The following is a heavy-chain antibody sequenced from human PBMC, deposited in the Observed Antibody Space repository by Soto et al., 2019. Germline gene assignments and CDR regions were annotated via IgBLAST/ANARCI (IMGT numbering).Heavy chain of an antibody. CDR2: TSHSGST. Sequence: QVQLQGSGPGLVKPSETLSLTCTVFGGSVTTYYWTWIRQPPGKGLEWIGFTSHSGSTNYNPSLKSRVTMSVDTSKNQFSLKLISVTAADTAVYYCVTGSRSSTSDASDVWDRGTMVTVSS. D-gene: IGHD2-15*01. V-gene: IGHV4-59*02. CDR3: VTGSRSSTSDASDV. J-gene: IGHJ3*01. CDR1: GGSVTTYY.